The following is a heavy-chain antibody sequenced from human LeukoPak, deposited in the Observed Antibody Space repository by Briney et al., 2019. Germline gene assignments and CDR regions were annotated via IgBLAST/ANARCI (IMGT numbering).Heavy chain of an antibody. J-gene: IGHJ3*01. D-gene: IGHD2-21*01. CDR3: ARDTGDWKYPYVFDF. CDR1: GFTFSSYW. Sequence: PGGSLRLSCAASGFTFSSYWMSWVRQAPGKGLEWVSSISSSSTYIYYADSVKGRFTISRDNTENSLYLRLNSLRAEDTAVYYCARDTGDWKYPYVFDFWGQGTMVSVSS. V-gene: IGHV3-21*01. CDR2: ISSSSTYI.